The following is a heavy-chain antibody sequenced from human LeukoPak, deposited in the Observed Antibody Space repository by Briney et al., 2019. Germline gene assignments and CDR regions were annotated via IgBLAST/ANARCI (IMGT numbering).Heavy chain of an antibody. CDR3: AREGYDILTGDYYYGMDV. V-gene: IGHV3-13*01. CDR1: GFTFSSYD. CDR2: IGTAGDT. J-gene: IGHJ6*02. D-gene: IGHD3-9*01. Sequence: GGSLRLSCAASGFTFSSYDMHWVRHAPGKGLEWVSAIGTAGDTYYPASVKRRFTISRENAKNSLYLQMNSLRAGDTAVYYCAREGYDILTGDYYYGMDVWGQGTTVTVSS.